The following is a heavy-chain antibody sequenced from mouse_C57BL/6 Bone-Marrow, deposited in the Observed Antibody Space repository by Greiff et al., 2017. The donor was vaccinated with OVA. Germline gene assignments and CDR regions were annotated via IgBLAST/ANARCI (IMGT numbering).Heavy chain of an antibody. V-gene: IGHV1-15*01. Sequence: QVQLQQSGAELVRPGASVTLSCKASGYTFTDYEMHWVKQTPVHGLEWIGAIDPETGGTAYNQKFKGKAILTADKSSSTAYMELRSLTSEDSAVYYCTRWGLYYYGSSDVLDVWGTETTVTVSS. CDR2: IDPETGGT. CDR3: TRWGLYYYGSSDVLDV. D-gene: IGHD1-1*01. J-gene: IGHJ1*03. CDR1: GYTFTDYE.